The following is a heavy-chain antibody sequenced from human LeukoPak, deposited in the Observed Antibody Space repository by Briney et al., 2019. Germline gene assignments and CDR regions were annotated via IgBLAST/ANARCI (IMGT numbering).Heavy chain of an antibody. J-gene: IGHJ4*02. Sequence: PGGSLRLSCAASGFTFSSYWMSWVRQAPGKGLEWVANIKQDGSEKYYVDSVKGRFTISRDNAKNSLYLQMSSLRAEDTAVYYCARTPGIAAAGTNYWGQGTLVTVSS. D-gene: IGHD6-13*01. CDR1: GFTFSSYW. V-gene: IGHV3-7*01. CDR2: IKQDGSEK. CDR3: ARTPGIAAAGTNY.